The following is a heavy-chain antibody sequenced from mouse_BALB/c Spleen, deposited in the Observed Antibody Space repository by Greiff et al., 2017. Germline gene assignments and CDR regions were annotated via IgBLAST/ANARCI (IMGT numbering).Heavy chain of an antibody. Sequence: EVMLVESGGGLVKPGGSLKLSCAASGFAFSSYDMSWVRQTPEKRLEWVAYISSGGGSTYYPDTVKGRFTISRDNAKNTLYLQMSSLKSEDTAMYYCASPYYNYAMDYWGQGTSVTVSS. CDR3: ASPYYNYAMDY. D-gene: IGHD2-12*01. CDR1: GFAFSSYD. J-gene: IGHJ4*01. CDR2: ISSGGGST. V-gene: IGHV5-12-1*01.